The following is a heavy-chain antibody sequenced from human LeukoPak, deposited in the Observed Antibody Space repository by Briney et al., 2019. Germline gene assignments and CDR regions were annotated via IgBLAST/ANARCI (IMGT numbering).Heavy chain of an antibody. CDR2: IYYSGST. CDR1: GGSISSGGYY. Sequence: PSETLSLTCTVSGGSISSGGYYWSWIRQHPGKGLEWIGYIYYSGSTYYNPSLKSRVTISVDTSKNQFSLKLSSVTAADTAVYYCARGAPTMTLIDYWGQGTLVTVSS. V-gene: IGHV4-31*03. J-gene: IGHJ4*02. D-gene: IGHD3-22*01. CDR3: ARGAPTMTLIDY.